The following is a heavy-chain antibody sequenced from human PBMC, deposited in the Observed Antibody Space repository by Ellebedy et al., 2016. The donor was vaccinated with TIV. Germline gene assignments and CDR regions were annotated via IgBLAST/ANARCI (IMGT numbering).Heavy chain of an antibody. D-gene: IGHD5-12*01. J-gene: IGHJ4*02. Sequence: SETLSLXXTVSGGSISSGSYYWSWIRQPAGKGLEWIGRFYTSGSTDYNPSLKSRVTISVDTSKNQFSLKLSSVTAADTAVYYCARVLGGYDYFFDYWGQGTLVTVSS. CDR1: GGSISSGSYY. V-gene: IGHV4-61*02. CDR3: ARVLGGYDYFFDY. CDR2: FYTSGST.